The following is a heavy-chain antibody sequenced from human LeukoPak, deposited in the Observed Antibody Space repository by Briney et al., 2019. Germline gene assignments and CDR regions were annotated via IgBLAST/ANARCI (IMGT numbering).Heavy chain of an antibody. V-gene: IGHV1-69*13. D-gene: IGHD6-13*01. CDR1: GGTFSSYA. J-gene: IGHJ5*02. Sequence: ASVKVSCKASGGTFSSYAISWVRQAPGQGLEWMGGIIPIFGTANYAQKFQGRVTITADESTSTAYMELSSLGSEDTAVYYCARGVEYSSSWSDNWFDPWGQGTLVTVSS. CDR2: IIPIFGTA. CDR3: ARGVEYSSSWSDNWFDP.